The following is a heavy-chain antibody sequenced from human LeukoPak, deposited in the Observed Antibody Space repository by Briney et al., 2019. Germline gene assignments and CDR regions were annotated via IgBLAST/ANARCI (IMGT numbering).Heavy chain of an antibody. CDR1: GFXFSSYG. D-gene: IGHD3-22*01. J-gene: IGHJ4*02. V-gene: IGHV3-30*18. CDR2: ISYDGSNK. CDR3: VKGQRYYYDNSGYYSDYFDY. Sequence: GGSLRLSCAVSGFXFSSYGIYWVRQAPGKGLEWVAVISYDGSNKYYADSVKGRFTISRDNYKNTLYLQMNSLRAEDTAVFYCVKGQRYYYDNSGYYSDYFDYWGQGTLVTVSS.